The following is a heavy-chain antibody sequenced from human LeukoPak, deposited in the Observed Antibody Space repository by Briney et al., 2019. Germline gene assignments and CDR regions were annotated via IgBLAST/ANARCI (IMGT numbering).Heavy chain of an antibody. CDR1: GYTFTNYY. CDR3: ARTLLTGFYMPPGY. Sequence: SVKVSCKASGYTFTNYYIHWVGQAPGQGREGMGEIKPSDDEITYAQKFKERGTMTSDTSTSAVYMELSSLSSEDTAVYYCARTLLTGFYMPPGYWGQGSLVTVSS. CDR2: IKPSDDEI. J-gene: IGHJ4*02. V-gene: IGHV1-46*01. D-gene: IGHD3-9*01.